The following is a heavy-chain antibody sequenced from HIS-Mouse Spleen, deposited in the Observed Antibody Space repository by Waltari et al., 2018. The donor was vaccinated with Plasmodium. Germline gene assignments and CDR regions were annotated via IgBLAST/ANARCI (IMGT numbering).Heavy chain of an antibody. CDR2: IYTSGAT. CDR1: GGSISSYY. D-gene: IGHD6-13*01. Sequence: QVQLQESGPGLVKPSETLSLTCTVSGGSISSYYWSWIRQPAGKGLEWIGRIYTSGATNYNPTPKSRVTRSGDPSKNQFSLKLSSVTAADTAVYYCARGPAAAGNWRHYGMDVWGQGTTVTVSS. J-gene: IGHJ6*02. CDR3: ARGPAAAGNWRHYGMDV. V-gene: IGHV4-4*07.